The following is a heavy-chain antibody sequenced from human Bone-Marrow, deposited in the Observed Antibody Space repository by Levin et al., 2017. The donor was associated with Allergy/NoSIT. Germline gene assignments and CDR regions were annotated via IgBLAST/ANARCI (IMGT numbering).Heavy chain of an antibody. CDR3: ARVGDYSTSFSFWYFDL. CDR1: GFTFSDYY. Sequence: GGSLRLSCAASGFTFSDYYMTWLRQAPGKGLEWLSYISSSGRSIFYADSVLGRITVSRDNAKNSMYLQMNSVRAEDTAMYYCARVGDYSTSFSFWYFDLWGRGTRLTVSS. CDR2: ISSSGRSI. V-gene: IGHV3-11*01. J-gene: IGHJ2*01. D-gene: IGHD6-6*01.